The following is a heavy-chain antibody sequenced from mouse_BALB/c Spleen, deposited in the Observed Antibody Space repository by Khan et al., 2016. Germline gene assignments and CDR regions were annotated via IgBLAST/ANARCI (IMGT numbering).Heavy chain of an antibody. CDR1: GYAFTNYG. V-gene: IGHV9-1*02. CDR2: IATYTGEP. J-gene: IGHJ4*01. Sequence: QIQLVQSGPELKQPGESVKLSCRASGYAFTNYGIHWVSQAPGKGLKWMGWIATYTGEPTYADDFKGRFAFSLETSASPAYLQINNLKTADIATNCYARRWLLDLYYARDYWGQGTSVTVSS. CDR3: ARRWLLDLYYARDY. D-gene: IGHD1-1*02.